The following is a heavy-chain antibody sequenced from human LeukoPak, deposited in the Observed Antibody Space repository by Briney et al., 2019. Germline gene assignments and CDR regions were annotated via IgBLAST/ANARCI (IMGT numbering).Heavy chain of an antibody. CDR1: GVSISGYH. J-gene: IGHJ3*02. D-gene: IGHD3-22*01. CDR2: IDYTWNT. CDR3: ARLDRPGGRTGDVFDI. Sequence: SETLSLTCTVSGVSISGYHWSWFRQPPGKGLEWVGYIDYTWNTNYSPSLKSRVTMSLDMSKNQFSLEMNSVTAADTAMFYCARLDRPGGRTGDVFDIWGQGTMVTVSS. V-gene: IGHV4-59*08.